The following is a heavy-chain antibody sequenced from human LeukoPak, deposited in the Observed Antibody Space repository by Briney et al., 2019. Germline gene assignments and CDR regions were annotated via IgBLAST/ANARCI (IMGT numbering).Heavy chain of an antibody. J-gene: IGHJ4*02. D-gene: IGHD6-13*01. V-gene: IGHV3-33*01. CDR3: ASAADPFDH. Sequence: PGGSLRLSCVVSGLSFSDYGMHWVRQAPGKGLEWVAVIWSDGSNKYYADSVKGRFTISRDNSENTLYLQMNTLRADDTAVYFCASAADPFDHWGQGTLVPVSS. CDR1: GLSFSDYG. CDR2: IWSDGSNK.